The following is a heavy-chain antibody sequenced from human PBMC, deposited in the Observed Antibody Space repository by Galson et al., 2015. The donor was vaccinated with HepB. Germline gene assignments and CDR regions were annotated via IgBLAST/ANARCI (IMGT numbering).Heavy chain of an antibody. D-gene: IGHD6-13*01. CDR3: ARSQYSSSWYGYYYYYGMDV. V-gene: IGHV3-11*03. J-gene: IGHJ6*02. CDR1: GFTFSDYY. CDR2: ISSSSSYT. Sequence: SLRLSCAASGFTFSDYYMSWIRQAPGKGLEWVSYISSSSSYTNYADSVKGRFTISRDNAKNSLYLQMNSLRAEDTAVYYCARSQYSSSWYGYYYYYGMDVWGQGTTVTVSS.